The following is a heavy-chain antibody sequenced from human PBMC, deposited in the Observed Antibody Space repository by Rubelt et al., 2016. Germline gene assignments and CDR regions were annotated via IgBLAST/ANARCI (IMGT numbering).Heavy chain of an antibody. CDR2: IYYSGST. D-gene: IGHD3-22*01. Sequence: QVQLQESGPGLVKSSETLSLTCTVSGGSISSYYWSWIRQPPGKGLEWIGYIYYSGSTNYNPPLKSRVTISVDTSKEQFSLKLSAVTAADAAVYYCARHVVLYYDSSGDLDYWGQGTLVTVSS. J-gene: IGHJ4*02. CDR3: ARHVVLYYDSSGDLDY. CDR1: GGSISSYY. V-gene: IGHV4-59*08.